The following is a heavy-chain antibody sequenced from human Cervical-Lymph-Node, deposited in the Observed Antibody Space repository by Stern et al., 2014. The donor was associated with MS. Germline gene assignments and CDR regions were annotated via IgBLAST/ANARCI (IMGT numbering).Heavy chain of an antibody. J-gene: IGHJ5*02. CDR2: ITVYNGKT. D-gene: IGHD6-25*01. CDR1: GYTFISYH. Sequence: QVQLVQSGAEVKKPGASVKVSCKASGYTFISYHISWVRQAPGHGLEWMGWITVYNGKTKYAEKIQDRVTMTADTSTNTVYLELMSLRSDDTAVYYCARKSSSGALFDQWGQGTLVTVSS. CDR3: ARKSSSGALFDQ. V-gene: IGHV1-18*04.